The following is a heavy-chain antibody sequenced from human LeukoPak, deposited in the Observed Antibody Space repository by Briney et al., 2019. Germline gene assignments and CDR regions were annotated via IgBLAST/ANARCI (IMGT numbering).Heavy chain of an antibody. CDR2: IYTSGST. D-gene: IGHD3-9*01. J-gene: IGHJ6*03. CDR1: GFTFTYYG. V-gene: IGHV4-4*07. Sequence: GSLRLSCAASGFTFTYYGMNWIRQPAGKGLEWIGRIYTSGSTNYNPSLKSRVTISVDTSKNQFSLKLSSVTAADTAVYYCARVRYFDWLTGVDYMDVWGKGTTVTVSS. CDR3: ARVRYFDWLTGVDYMDV.